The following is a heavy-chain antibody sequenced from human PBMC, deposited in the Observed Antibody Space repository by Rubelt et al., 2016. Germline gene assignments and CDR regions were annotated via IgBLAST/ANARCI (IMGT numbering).Heavy chain of an antibody. V-gene: IGHV4-59*01. Sequence: VQLQESGPGLVKPSETLSLTCTVSGGSISSDYWSWIRQPPGKGLEWIGYVYYSGSTNYNPSLKSRVTISGDTSTNQFSLKRSSVTAADTAVYYCAYSSGSYDEYFQHWGQGTLVTVSS. J-gene: IGHJ1*01. D-gene: IGHD3-22*01. CDR2: VYYSGST. CDR1: GGSISSDY. CDR3: AYSSGSYDEYFQH.